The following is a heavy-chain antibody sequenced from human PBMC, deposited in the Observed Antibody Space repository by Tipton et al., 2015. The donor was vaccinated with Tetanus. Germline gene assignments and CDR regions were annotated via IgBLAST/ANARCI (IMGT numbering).Heavy chain of an antibody. D-gene: IGHD3-22*01. V-gene: IGHV4-59*01. CDR1: GGSISNYY. Sequence: TLSLTCNISGGSISNYYWTWIRQPPGKGLEWIGNIYNSGRTSYNPSLRGRVTMSVDTSKNQFCLNLSFVTAADTAVLYCARDDEDYYDSIGYGWNVIDIWGQGAMVTVSS. CDR3: ARDDEDYYDSIGYGWNVIDI. CDR2: IYNSGRT. J-gene: IGHJ3*02.